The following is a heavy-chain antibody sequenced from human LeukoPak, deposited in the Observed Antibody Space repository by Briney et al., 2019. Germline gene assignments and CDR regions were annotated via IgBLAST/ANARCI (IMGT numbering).Heavy chain of an antibody. CDR3: VRDLGDY. V-gene: IGHV3-74*03. CDR1: GFTLRTYW. Sequence: GGSLRLSCVASGFTLRTYWMNWVRQVPGKALLWVARIDRDGTLMTHADSVEGRFTISRDNAQNTVYLQMNDLRDEDTATYYCVRDLGDYWGQGTLVTVSS. CDR2: IDRDGTLM. J-gene: IGHJ4*02.